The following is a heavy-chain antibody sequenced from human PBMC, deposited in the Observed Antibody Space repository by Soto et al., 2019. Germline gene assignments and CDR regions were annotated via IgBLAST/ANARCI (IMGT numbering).Heavy chain of an antibody. CDR2: IVPAFGTP. CDR1: GGTFSNYA. V-gene: IGHV1-69*01. Sequence: QVQLVQSGAEVKKPGSSVKVSCRASGGTFSNYAISWVRQAPGQGLEWMGGIVPAFGTPNYAQNLQGRITITADESTTTVYRDLSSLRAEDTAVYYCARGATIFGVAAYSYYEMEVWGQGTTVTVSS. CDR3: ARGATIFGVAAYSYYEMEV. D-gene: IGHD3-3*01. J-gene: IGHJ6*02.